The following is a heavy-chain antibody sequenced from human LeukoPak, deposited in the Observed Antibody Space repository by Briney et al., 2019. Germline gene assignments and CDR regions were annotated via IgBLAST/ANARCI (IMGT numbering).Heavy chain of an antibody. CDR2: IYYSGST. CDR3: ARNRGYSYGYYFDY. V-gene: IGHV4-31*03. J-gene: IGHJ4*02. D-gene: IGHD5-18*01. CDR1: GGSISNGGYY. Sequence: PSETLSLTCTVSGGSISNGGYYWSWIRQHPGKGLEWIGYIYYSGSTYYNPSLKSRVTISVDTSKNQFSLKLSSVTAADTAVYYCARNRGYSYGYYFDYWGQGTLVTVSS.